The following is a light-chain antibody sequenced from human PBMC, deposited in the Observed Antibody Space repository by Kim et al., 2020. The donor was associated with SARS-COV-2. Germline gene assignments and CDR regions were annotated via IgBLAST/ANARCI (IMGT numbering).Light chain of an antibody. CDR1: SLRSYY. CDR3: NSRDSSGDYIDRV. CDR2: GKN. J-gene: IGLJ3*02. V-gene: IGLV3-19*01. Sequence: SSELTQDPAVSVALGQTVKITCQGDSLRSYYASWYQQKPGQAPVLVIYGKNNRPSGIPDRFSGSSSGNTASLTITGAQAEDEADYYCNSRDSSGDYIDRVFGGGTQLTVL.